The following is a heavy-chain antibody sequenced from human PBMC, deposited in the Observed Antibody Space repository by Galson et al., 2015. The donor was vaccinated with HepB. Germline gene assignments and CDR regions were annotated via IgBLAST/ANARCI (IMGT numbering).Heavy chain of an antibody. J-gene: IGHJ4*02. CDR1: GYTFFNSG. V-gene: IGHV1-18*01. CDR3: SRDPWGGGSASPRFEY. CDR2: ISGYNYNT. Sequence: SVKVSCKASGYTFFNSGISWVRQAPGQGLEWMGWISGYNYNTHHAQKFQGRVTMTADTSKDTAYLELRSLTSDDTAVYYCSRDPWGGGSASPRFEYWGQGTLVTVSS. D-gene: IGHD7-27*01.